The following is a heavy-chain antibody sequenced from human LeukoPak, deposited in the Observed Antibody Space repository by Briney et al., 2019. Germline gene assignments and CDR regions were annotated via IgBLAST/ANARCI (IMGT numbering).Heavy chain of an antibody. Sequence: PGGSLRLFCAASGITVSDAWMSWVRQAPGKGVEWVGRIKSKTDGGTTDYAAPVKGRFTVSRDDSKNTLYLQMNSLRTKDTALYYCTTGFSTGNWGQGTLVTVSS. CDR3: TTGFSTGN. J-gene: IGHJ4*02. CDR2: IKSKTDGGTT. D-gene: IGHD2/OR15-2a*01. CDR1: GITVSDAW. V-gene: IGHV3-15*01.